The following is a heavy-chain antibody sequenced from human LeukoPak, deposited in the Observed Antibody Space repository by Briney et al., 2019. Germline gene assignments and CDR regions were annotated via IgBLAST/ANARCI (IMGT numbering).Heavy chain of an antibody. J-gene: IGHJ4*02. CDR3: ARQTGSGLFILP. V-gene: IGHV4-39*01. CDR2: IYYSGNT. D-gene: IGHD3/OR15-3a*01. CDR1: GVSISSSNFY. Sequence: PSETLSLTCTVSGVSISSSNFYWGCIREPPGKGLEWIGSIYYSGNTYYNASLKSQVPISIDTSKNQCSRRLTSVTAADTAVYYCARQTGSGLFILPGGQGTLVTVSS.